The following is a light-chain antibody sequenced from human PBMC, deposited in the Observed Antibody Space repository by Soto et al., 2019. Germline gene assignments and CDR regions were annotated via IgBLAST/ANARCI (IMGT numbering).Light chain of an antibody. J-gene: IGKJ3*01. CDR3: QHYGSSPPFT. CDR1: QSVTSSY. CDR2: GAS. Sequence: EIVLTQSPGTLSLSPGERATLACRASQSVTSSYLAWYQQKPGQAPRLLIYGASNRATGIPDRFSGSGSGTDFSLTISRPEPEDFAVYYCQHYGSSPPFTFGPGTKVDIK. V-gene: IGKV3-20*01.